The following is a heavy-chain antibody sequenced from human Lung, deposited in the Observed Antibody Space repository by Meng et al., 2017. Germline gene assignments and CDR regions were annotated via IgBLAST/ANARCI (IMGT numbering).Heavy chain of an antibody. CDR3: ARFDISSSGRGDY. Sequence: QVEPQAAGPGLVEPSGTLSLTCAVSGGSITSSTWWSWVRQTPGKGLEWFGEIFHSGSTNYNPPLESRVTISVDKSKNQFSLKVYSVTAADTATYYCARFDISSSGRGDYWGQGILVTVSS. CDR2: IFHSGST. D-gene: IGHD1-26*01. J-gene: IGHJ4*02. CDR1: GGSITSSTW. V-gene: IGHV4-4*02.